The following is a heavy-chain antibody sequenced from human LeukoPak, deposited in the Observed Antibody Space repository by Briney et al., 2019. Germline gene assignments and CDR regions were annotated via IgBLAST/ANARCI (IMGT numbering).Heavy chain of an antibody. J-gene: IGHJ4*02. Sequence: QPGGPLRPSCAASGFPFSSNWISWFRRPPGKGLGWVDKIKEDGSEKYSMDSVKGRFTISRETAKNHLYLKIKSLRAKEPAIYFCARDHVVDGLVFDYWGQGTLVTVSS. D-gene: IGHD2-15*01. CDR1: GFPFSSNW. CDR2: IKEDGSEK. V-gene: IGHV3-7*01. CDR3: ARDHVVDGLVFDY.